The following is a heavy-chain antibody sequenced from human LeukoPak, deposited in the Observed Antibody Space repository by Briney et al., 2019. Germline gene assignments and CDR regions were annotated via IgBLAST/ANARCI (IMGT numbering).Heavy chain of an antibody. CDR3: ARDFCSGGSCYSYFHY. CDR2: IYSSGGT. V-gene: IGHV4-59*01. CDR1: GGSISGYY. J-gene: IGHJ4*02. Sequence: PSETLSLTCSVSGGSISGYYWSWIRQPPGKGLVWIGYIYSSGGTNYNPSLKSRVTISLDTSKNRFSLRLSSVTAADTAVYYCARDFCSGGSCYSYFHYWGQGTLVTVSS. D-gene: IGHD2-15*01.